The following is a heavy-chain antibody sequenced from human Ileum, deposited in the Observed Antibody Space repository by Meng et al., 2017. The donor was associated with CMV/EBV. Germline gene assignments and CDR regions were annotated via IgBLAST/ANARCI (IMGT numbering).Heavy chain of an antibody. J-gene: IGHJ4*02. D-gene: IGHD2-2*01. Sequence: GGSLRLSCAASGLIFTNYNMHWVRQAPGKGLEWVSSISTRSSSIYYADSVMGRFTISRDNAKNSLYLQMDTLGAEDTAVYYCARGFCGRTTCYREFDNWGPGMLVTVSS. CDR2: ISTRSSSI. V-gene: IGHV3-21*01. CDR3: ARGFCGRTTCYREFDN. CDR1: GLIFTNYN.